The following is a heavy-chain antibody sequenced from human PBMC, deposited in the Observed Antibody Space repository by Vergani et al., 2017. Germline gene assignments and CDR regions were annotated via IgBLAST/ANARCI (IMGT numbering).Heavy chain of an antibody. D-gene: IGHD6-19*01. CDR3: ARVSSGWYSGWFDP. CDR2: ISAYNGNT. V-gene: IGHV1-18*04. Sequence: QVQLVQSGAEVKKPGASVKVSCKASGYTFTGYYMHWVRQAPGQGLEWMGWISAYNGNTNYAQKLQGRVTMTTDTSTSTAYMELRSLRSDATAVYYCARVSSGWYSGWFDPWGQGTLVTVSS. CDR1: GYTFTGYY. J-gene: IGHJ5*02.